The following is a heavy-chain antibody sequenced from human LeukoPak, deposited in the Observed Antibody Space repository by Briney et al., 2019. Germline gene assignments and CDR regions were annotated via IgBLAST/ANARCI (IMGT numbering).Heavy chain of an antibody. Sequence: ASVKVSCKASGYTFTGYYMRWVRQAPGQGLEWMGWINPNSGGTNYAQKFQGRVTMTRDTSISTAYMELSRLRSDDTAVYYCARGYYYDSSGYYYRDAFDIWGQGTMVTVSS. CDR1: GYTFTGYY. CDR2: INPNSGGT. J-gene: IGHJ3*02. D-gene: IGHD3-22*01. CDR3: ARGYYYDSSGYYYRDAFDI. V-gene: IGHV1-2*02.